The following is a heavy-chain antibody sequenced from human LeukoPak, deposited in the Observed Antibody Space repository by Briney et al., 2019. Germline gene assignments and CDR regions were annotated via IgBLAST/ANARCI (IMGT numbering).Heavy chain of an antibody. CDR2: IYSGGST. D-gene: IGHD3-22*01. Sequence: GGSLRLSCAASGFTVSSNYMSWVRQAPGKGLEWVSVIYSGGSTYYADSVKGRFIISRDSSKNTLYLQMNSLRAEDTAVYYCASGGRSGYYYFDYWGQGTLVTVSS. V-gene: IGHV3-53*01. CDR3: ASGGRSGYYYFDY. CDR1: GFTVSSNY. J-gene: IGHJ4*02.